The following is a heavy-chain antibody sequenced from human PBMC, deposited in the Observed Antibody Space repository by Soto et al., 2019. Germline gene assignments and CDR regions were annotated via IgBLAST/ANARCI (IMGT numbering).Heavy chain of an antibody. CDR1: GFTFSNYA. Sequence: EVQLLESGGVLVQPGGSLRLSCAASGFTFSNYAMNWVRQAPGKGLEWVSGIKTSGGDTFYADSVKGRSTISRDDSKNTLYLEINSLRAEDTAVYYCAKCSGGSLYYLDYWGQGTLVTVSS. CDR3: AKCSGGSLYYLDY. D-gene: IGHD2-15*01. J-gene: IGHJ4*02. V-gene: IGHV3-23*01. CDR2: IKTSGGDT.